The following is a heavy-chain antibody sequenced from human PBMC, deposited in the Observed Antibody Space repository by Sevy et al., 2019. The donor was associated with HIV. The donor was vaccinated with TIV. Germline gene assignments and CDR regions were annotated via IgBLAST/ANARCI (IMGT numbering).Heavy chain of an antibody. D-gene: IGHD3-22*01. CDR1: GYTLTELS. V-gene: IGHV1-24*01. CDR2: FDPEDGET. Sequence: ASVNVSCKVSGYTLTELSMHWVRQAPGKGLEWMGGFDPEDGETIYAQKFQGRVTMTEDTSTDTAYMELSSLRSEDTAVYYFATDRMVYDYYDDPWGQGTLVTVSS. J-gene: IGHJ5*02. CDR3: ATDRMVYDYYDDP.